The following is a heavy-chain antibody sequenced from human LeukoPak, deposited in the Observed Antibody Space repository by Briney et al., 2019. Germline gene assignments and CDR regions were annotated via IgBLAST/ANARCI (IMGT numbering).Heavy chain of an antibody. CDR2: IWYDGSNK. J-gene: IGHJ4*02. Sequence: PGGSLRLSCAASGFTFSSYGMHWVRQAPGKGLEWVAVIWYDGSNKYYADSVKGRFTISRDNSKNTLYLQMNSLRAEDTAVYYCARGLTVVYIDYWGQGTLVTVSS. CDR1: GFTFSSYG. CDR3: ARGLTVVYIDY. D-gene: IGHD4-23*01. V-gene: IGHV3-33*01.